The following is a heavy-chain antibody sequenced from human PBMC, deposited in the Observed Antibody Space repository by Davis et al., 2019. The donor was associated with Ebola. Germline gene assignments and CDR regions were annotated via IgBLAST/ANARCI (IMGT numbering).Heavy chain of an antibody. Sequence: AASVKVSCKASGYTFTSYAMHWVRQAPGQRLEWMGWINAGNGNTKYSQKFQGRVTITRDTSASTAYMGLSSLRSEDTAVYYCARDWAGTAARPYYYYGMDVWGQGTTVTVSS. CDR3: ARDWAGTAARPYYYYGMDV. CDR2: INAGNGNT. D-gene: IGHD6-6*01. V-gene: IGHV1-3*01. J-gene: IGHJ6*02. CDR1: GYTFTSYA.